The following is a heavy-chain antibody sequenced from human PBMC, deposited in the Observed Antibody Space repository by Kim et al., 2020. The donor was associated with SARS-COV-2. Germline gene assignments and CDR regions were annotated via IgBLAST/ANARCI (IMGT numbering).Heavy chain of an antibody. J-gene: IGHJ6*02. V-gene: IGHV5-51*01. CDR1: GYSFTSYW. CDR2: IYPGDSDT. Sequence: GESLKISCKGSGYSFTSYWIGWVRQMPGKGLEWMGIIYPGDSDTRYSPSFQGQVTISADKSISTAYLQWSSLKASDTAMYYCASGVDTAMARYYYGMDVWGQGTTVTVSS. D-gene: IGHD5-18*01. CDR3: ASGVDTAMARYYYGMDV.